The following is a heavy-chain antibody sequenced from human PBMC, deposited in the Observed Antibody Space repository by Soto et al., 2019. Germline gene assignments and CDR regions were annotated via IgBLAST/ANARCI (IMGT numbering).Heavy chain of an antibody. J-gene: IGHJ6*03. V-gene: IGHV6-1*01. Sequence: SQTLSLTCAISGDSVSSNSAAWNWIRQSPSRGLEWLGRTYYRSKWYNDYAVSVKSRTTINPDTSKNQFSLQLNSVTPEDTAVYYCARLIAVAGTNYYYYYYMDVWGKGTTVTVSS. CDR1: GDSVSSNSAA. CDR2: TYYRSKWYN. CDR3: ARLIAVAGTNYYYYYYMDV. D-gene: IGHD6-19*01.